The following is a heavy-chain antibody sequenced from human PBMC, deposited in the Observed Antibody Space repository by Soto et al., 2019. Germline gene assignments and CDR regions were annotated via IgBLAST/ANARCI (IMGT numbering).Heavy chain of an antibody. J-gene: IGHJ4*02. CDR2: IYYSGST. V-gene: IGHV4-59*01. CDR1: GGSIRSYY. CDR3: VRDSYNFDD. Sequence: PSETLSLPCTVSGGSIRSYYWSWIRQPPGKGLEWIGYIYYSGSTDYNPSLKSRVTISVDTSKNQFSLKLRSVTAADTAVYYCVRDSYNFDDWGQGICVTVSS. D-gene: IGHD5-18*01.